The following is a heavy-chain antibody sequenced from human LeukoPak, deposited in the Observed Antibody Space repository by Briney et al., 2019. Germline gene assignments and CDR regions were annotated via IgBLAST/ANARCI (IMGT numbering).Heavy chain of an antibody. V-gene: IGHV3-7*01. CDR3: ARLWGDATIFDL. D-gene: IGHD5-12*01. CDR1: EVTFSAFW. Sequence: GGSLRLSCTASEVTFSAFWMSWVRQAPGKGLEWVANINQDGSRKHYVDSVKGRFTVSRDNAEKSLYLQTNSLRVEDTALYYCARLWGDATIFDLWGQGTLVTVSS. CDR2: INQDGSRK. J-gene: IGHJ4*02.